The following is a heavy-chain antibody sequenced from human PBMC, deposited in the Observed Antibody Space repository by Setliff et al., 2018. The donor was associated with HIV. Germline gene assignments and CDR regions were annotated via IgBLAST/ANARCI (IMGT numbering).Heavy chain of an antibody. J-gene: IGHJ6*03. Sequence: SETLSLTCTVSGGSISSRSYYWGWIRQPPGKGLEWIGAIYYSGSTNYNPSLKSRVTISVDTSKNQFSLKLSSVTAADTAVYYCARIAGKYYDILTGYYLSPYCYMDVWGKGTTVTVSS. CDR2: IYYSGST. CDR3: ARIAGKYYDILTGYYLSPYCYMDV. CDR1: GGSISSRSYY. V-gene: IGHV4-39*07. D-gene: IGHD3-9*01.